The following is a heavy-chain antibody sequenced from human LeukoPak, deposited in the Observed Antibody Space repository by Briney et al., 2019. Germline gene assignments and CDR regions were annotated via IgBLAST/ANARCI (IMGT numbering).Heavy chain of an antibody. V-gene: IGHV1-69*05. CDR2: IIPMFGSA. Sequence: GASVKVSCKASGDIFNSYGIIWVRQAPGQGLEWMGGIIPMFGSANYAQNLQGRVTMTTDYSTNTAYMGLSSLSSEDTAVYYCARVGRSRGSLPNFYYYMDVWGKGTAVTVSS. D-gene: IGHD2-15*01. CDR1: GDIFNSYG. J-gene: IGHJ6*03. CDR3: ARVGRSRGSLPNFYYYMDV.